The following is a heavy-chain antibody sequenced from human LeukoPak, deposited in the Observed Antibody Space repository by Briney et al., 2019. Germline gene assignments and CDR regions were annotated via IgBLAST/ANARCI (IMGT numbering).Heavy chain of an antibody. Sequence: GSLRLSCAASGFTFSSHAMNLVRQASGKGLELVSGISGSGGSTYYADSVKGRFTISRDNSKNTLYLQMNSLRAEDTAVYYCAKDLYGDYVVDYWGQGTLVTVSS. J-gene: IGHJ4*02. D-gene: IGHD4-17*01. CDR1: GFTFSSHA. CDR2: ISGSGGST. CDR3: AKDLYGDYVVDY. V-gene: IGHV3-23*01.